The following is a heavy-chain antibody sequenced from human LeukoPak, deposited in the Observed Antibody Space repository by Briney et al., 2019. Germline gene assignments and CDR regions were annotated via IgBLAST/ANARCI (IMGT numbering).Heavy chain of an antibody. CDR2: IIPIFGTA. V-gene: IGHV1-69*05. D-gene: IGHD3-22*01. J-gene: IGHJ4*02. CDR3: ARDRGYYDSSGYYYMDY. Sequence: SVKVSCKASGRTFSSYAISWVRQAPGQGLEWMGGIIPIFGTANYAQKFQGRVTITTDESTSTAYMELSSLRSEDTAVYYCARDRGYYDSSGYYYMDYWGRGTLVTVSS. CDR1: GRTFSSYA.